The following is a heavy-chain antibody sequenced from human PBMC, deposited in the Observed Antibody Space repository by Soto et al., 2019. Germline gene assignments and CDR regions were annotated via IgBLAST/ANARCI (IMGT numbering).Heavy chain of an antibody. J-gene: IGHJ6*02. CDR3: ARDYYGSGSYGYGMDV. CDR1: GGSISSYD. Sequence: SETLSLTCTVSGGSISSYDWSWIRQPPGKGLEWIGYIYYSGSTNYNPSLKSRVTISVDTSKNQFSLKLSSVTAADTAVYYCARDYYGSGSYGYGMDVWGQGTTVTVSS. V-gene: IGHV4-59*01. D-gene: IGHD3-10*01. CDR2: IYYSGST.